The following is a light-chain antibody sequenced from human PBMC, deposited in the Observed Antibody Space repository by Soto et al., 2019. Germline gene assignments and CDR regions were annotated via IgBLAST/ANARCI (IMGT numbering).Light chain of an antibody. CDR3: QQYGSSPKT. V-gene: IGKV3-20*01. CDR1: QSVSSSY. Sequence: EIVLPQSPGTLSLSPGERATLSCRASQSVSSSYLAWYQQKPGQAPRLLIYGASSRATGITDRFSGSGSGTDFTLTIIRLEPEDFAVYYCQQYGSSPKTFVQGTKGESK. CDR2: GAS. J-gene: IGKJ1*01.